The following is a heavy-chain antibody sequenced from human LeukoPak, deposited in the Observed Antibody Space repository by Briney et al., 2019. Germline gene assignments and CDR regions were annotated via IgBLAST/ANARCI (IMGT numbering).Heavy chain of an antibody. V-gene: IGHV4-61*02. CDR3: ARGVRGSYYGTYYYYYMDV. CDR1: GGYISSGGFY. D-gene: IGHD1-26*01. CDR2: IYPSGST. Sequence: SETLSLTCTVSGGYISSGGFYWSWIRQPAGKGLEWIGRIYPSGSTNYNPSLKSRVTISVDMSENQFSLKLNSVTATDTAVDYCARGVRGSYYGTYYYYYMDVWGKGTTVTVSS. J-gene: IGHJ6*03.